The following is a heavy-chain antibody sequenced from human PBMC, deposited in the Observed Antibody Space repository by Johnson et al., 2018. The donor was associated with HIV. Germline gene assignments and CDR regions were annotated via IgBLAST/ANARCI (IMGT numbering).Heavy chain of an antibody. CDR3: ARQRRAGPFDAFDI. V-gene: IGHV3-7*02. J-gene: IGHJ3*02. D-gene: IGHD6-19*01. CDR1: GFTFDDYG. Sequence: VQLVESGGGVVRPGGSLRLSCAASGFTFDDYGMSWVRQAPGKGLEWVANIKQDGSEKYYVDSVKGRFTISRDNSKNTLYLQMHSLRAEDTAVYYCARQRRAGPFDAFDIWGQGIMVTVSS. CDR2: IKQDGSEK.